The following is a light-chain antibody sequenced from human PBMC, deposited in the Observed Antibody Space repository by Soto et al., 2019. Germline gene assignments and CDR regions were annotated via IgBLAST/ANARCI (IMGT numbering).Light chain of an antibody. J-gene: IGLJ2*01. CDR3: LLSYSGARI. V-gene: IGLV7-46*01. Sequence: QAVVTQEPSLTVSPGGTVTLTCGSNSGTVTSGHYPYWFQQKPGQAPRTLIYDTSNKHSWTPARFSGSLLGGKAALTLSGAQPEDEAEYYCLLSYSGARIFGGGTKVTVL. CDR2: DTS. CDR1: SGTVTSGHY.